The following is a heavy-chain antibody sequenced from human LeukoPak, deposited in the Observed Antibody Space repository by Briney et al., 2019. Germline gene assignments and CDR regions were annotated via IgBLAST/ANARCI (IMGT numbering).Heavy chain of an antibody. CDR3: ARDGSSSWYYGYYGMDV. CDR2: IYYSGST. CDR1: GGSISSYY. D-gene: IGHD6-13*01. Sequence: SETLSLTCTVSGGSISSYYWSWIRQPPGKGLEWIGYIYYSGSTNYSPSLKSRVTISVDTSKNQFSLKLSSVTAADTAVYYCARDGSSSWYYGYYGMDVWGQGATVTVSS. V-gene: IGHV4-59*01. J-gene: IGHJ6*02.